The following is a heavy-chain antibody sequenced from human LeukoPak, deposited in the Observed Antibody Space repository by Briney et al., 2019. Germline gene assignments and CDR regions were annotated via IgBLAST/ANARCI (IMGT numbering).Heavy chain of an antibody. D-gene: IGHD3-10*01. CDR1: GGSLSSSSYY. CDR3: ARVSRITMVRGHNYFDY. J-gene: IGHJ4*02. V-gene: IGHV4-39*07. CDR2: IYYSGST. Sequence: SETLSLTCTVSGGSLSSSSYYWGWIRQPPGKGLEWIGSIYYSGSTYYNPSLKSRVTISVDTSKNQFSLKLSSVTAADTAVYYCARVSRITMVRGHNYFDYWGQGTLVTVSS.